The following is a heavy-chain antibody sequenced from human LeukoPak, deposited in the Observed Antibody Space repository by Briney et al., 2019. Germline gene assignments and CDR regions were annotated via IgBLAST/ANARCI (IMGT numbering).Heavy chain of an antibody. CDR3: ARDAYLSRVWWLDAFDI. CDR2: ISSSSSYI. J-gene: IGHJ3*02. CDR1: GFTLSSYS. V-gene: IGHV3-21*01. D-gene: IGHD6-19*01. Sequence: GGSLRLSCAASGFTLSSYSMNWVRQAPGKGLEWVSSISSSSSYIYYADSVKGRFTISRDNAKNSLYLQMNSLRAEDTAVYYCARDAYLSRVWWLDAFDIWGQGTMVTVSS.